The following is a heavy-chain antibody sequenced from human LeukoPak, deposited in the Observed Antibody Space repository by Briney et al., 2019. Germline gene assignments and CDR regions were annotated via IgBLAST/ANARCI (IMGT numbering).Heavy chain of an antibody. V-gene: IGHV3-23*01. Sequence: GGSLRLSCAASRFTFSSYIMTWVRQAPGKGLEWVSGISVTGGSTYYADSVKGRFTISSDNAKNSLYLQITSLRAEDTDVDYCAKGVMVRGVIRYFDYWGQGTLVTVSS. CDR2: ISVTGGST. CDR1: RFTFSSYI. D-gene: IGHD3-10*01. J-gene: IGHJ4*02. CDR3: AKGVMVRGVIRYFDY.